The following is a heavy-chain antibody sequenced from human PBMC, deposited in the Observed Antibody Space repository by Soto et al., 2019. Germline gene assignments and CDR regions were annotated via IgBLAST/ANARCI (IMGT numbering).Heavy chain of an antibody. V-gene: IGHV1-69*01. D-gene: IGHD1-26*01. Sequence: QVQLLQSGAEVKKPGSSVKVSCKASGGTLSNYAISWVRQAPGQGLEWMGGIIPILGSANYAQKFQDRVTITADESTRTTYMELSSLRSEDAAVDFCASRERVDAFEVWGQGTMVTVSS. CDR3: ASRERVDAFEV. J-gene: IGHJ3*01. CDR1: GGTLSNYA. CDR2: IIPILGSA.